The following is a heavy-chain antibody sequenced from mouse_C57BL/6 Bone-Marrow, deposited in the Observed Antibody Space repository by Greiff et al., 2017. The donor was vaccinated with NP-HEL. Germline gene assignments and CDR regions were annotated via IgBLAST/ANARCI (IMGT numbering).Heavy chain of an antibody. CDR3: ARRVVGSNWYFDV. CDR2: ISSGSSTI. Sequence: EVQLQQSGGGLVKPGGSLKLSCAASGFTFSDYGMHWVRQAPEKGLEWVAYISSGSSTIYYADTVKGRFTISRDNAKNTRFLQMTSLRSEDTAMYYCARRVVGSNWYFDVWGTGTTVTVSS. D-gene: IGHD3-1*01. J-gene: IGHJ1*03. CDR1: GFTFSDYG. V-gene: IGHV5-17*01.